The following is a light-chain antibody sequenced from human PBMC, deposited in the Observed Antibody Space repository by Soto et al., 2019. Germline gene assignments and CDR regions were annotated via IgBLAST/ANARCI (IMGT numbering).Light chain of an antibody. CDR3: SSYAGSNNWV. Sequence: QSVLTQPPSASGSPGQSLTISCTGTSTHVGNYNYVSWYQQHPGKAPKLMISDVNRRPSGVPDRFSGSKSGNTASLTVSGLQAEDEADYYCSSYAGSNNWVFGGGTKLTVL. J-gene: IGLJ3*02. V-gene: IGLV2-8*01. CDR1: STHVGNYNY. CDR2: DVN.